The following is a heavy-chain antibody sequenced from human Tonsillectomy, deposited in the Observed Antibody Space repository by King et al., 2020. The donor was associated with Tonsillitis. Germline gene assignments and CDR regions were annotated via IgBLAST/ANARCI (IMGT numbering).Heavy chain of an antibody. CDR1: GYTFTDYA. V-gene: IGHV7-4-1*01. J-gene: IGHJ4*02. CDR2: IDTSTGNP. Sequence: QLVQSGSELKKPGASVKVSCKASGYTFTDYALNWVRQAPGQGLEWMGWIDTSTGNPTYAQGVTGRFVFSLDTSVSTTYLQIGILKAEDTAVYYCVRDFGRGGSVYWGQGTLVTVSS. D-gene: IGHD3-16*01. CDR3: VRDFGRGGSVY.